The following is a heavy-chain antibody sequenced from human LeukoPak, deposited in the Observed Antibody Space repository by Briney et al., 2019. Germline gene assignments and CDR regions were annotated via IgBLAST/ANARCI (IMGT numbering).Heavy chain of an antibody. D-gene: IGHD1-26*01. CDR2: ITSTSSYI. Sequence: PGRSLRLSCAASGFTFSNYNMNWVRQAPGKGLEWVSSITSTSSYIYYADSVRGRFTISRDNAKNSLYLQMNSLRAEDTALYFCARDPYSGSYGNYYYYYMDVWGKGTTVTISS. V-gene: IGHV3-21*01. CDR3: ARDPYSGSYGNYYYYYMDV. J-gene: IGHJ6*03. CDR1: GFTFSNYN.